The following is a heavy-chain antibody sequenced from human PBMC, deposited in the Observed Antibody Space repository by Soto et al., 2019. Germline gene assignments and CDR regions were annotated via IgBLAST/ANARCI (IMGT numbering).Heavy chain of an antibody. J-gene: IGHJ6*03. CDR1: GFTFSSYW. Sequence: GGSLRLSCAASGFTFSSYWMHWVRQAPGKGLVWVSRLNSDGSSTSYADSVKGRFTISRDNAKNTRYLQMNSLRAEDTAVYYCARDGVFFYDFWSGYTTATYYMDVWGKGTTVTVSS. CDR3: ARDGVFFYDFWSGYTTATYYMDV. D-gene: IGHD3-3*01. CDR2: LNSDGSST. V-gene: IGHV3-74*01.